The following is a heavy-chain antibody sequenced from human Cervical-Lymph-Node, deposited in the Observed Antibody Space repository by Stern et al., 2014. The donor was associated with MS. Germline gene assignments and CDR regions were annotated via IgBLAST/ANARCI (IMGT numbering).Heavy chain of an antibody. CDR2: TAYDGNNK. CDR1: GFLFSSYG. J-gene: IGHJ1*01. CDR3: AKDWVNSGYDSFPDH. Sequence: QVQLVQSGGGVVQSGKSLRLSCTASGFLFSSYGMPWVRQAPGKGLEWVAGTAYDGNNKYYAESLEGRFTISRDNSRNTLYLQMDSLRPEDTAVYYCAKDWVNSGYDSFPDHWGRGSLVSVSS. V-gene: IGHV3-30*18. D-gene: IGHD5-12*01.